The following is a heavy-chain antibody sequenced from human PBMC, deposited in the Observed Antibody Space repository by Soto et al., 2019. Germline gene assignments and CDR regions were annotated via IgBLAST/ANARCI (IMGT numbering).Heavy chain of an antibody. V-gene: IGHV4-59*01. CDR1: GGSIGGFY. J-gene: IGHJ4*02. D-gene: IGHD3-9*01. Sequence: PSETLSLTCSVSGGSIGGFYWGWIRQSPMKGLEWIAYIYYSGATKFNPTLQSRVTVSADTTNNRLSLKLSSVTAADTAVYYCARVWERSQYLDWFYHFDSWGQGALVTVSS. CDR3: ARVWERSQYLDWFYHFDS. CDR2: IYYSGAT.